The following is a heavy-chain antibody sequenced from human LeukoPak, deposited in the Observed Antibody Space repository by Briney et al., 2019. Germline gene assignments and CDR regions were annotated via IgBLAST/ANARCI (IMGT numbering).Heavy chain of an antibody. Sequence: GGSLRLSCAASGFTFSGSAMHWVRQASGKGLEWVGRIRSKANSYATAYAASVKGRFTISRDDSKNTAYLQMNSLKTEDTAVYYCTRQVDYYDSSGYYQLQDYWGQGTLVTVSS. CDR1: GFTFSGSA. D-gene: IGHD3-22*01. CDR3: TRQVDYYDSSGYYQLQDY. J-gene: IGHJ4*02. V-gene: IGHV3-73*01. CDR2: IRSKANSYAT.